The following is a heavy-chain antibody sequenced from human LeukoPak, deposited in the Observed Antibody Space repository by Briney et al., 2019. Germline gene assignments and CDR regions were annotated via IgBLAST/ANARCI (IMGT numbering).Heavy chain of an antibody. Sequence: GGSLRLSCAASGFTFSSYWMIWVRQAPGKGLEWVAIIKQDGSEKYYVDSVKGRFTISRDNAKNSLYLQMNSLRAEDTAVYYCATSLLWFGELTRQDYWGQGTLVTVSS. CDR3: ATSLLWFGELTRQDY. V-gene: IGHV3-7*03. D-gene: IGHD3-10*01. J-gene: IGHJ4*02. CDR1: GFTFSSYW. CDR2: IKQDGSEK.